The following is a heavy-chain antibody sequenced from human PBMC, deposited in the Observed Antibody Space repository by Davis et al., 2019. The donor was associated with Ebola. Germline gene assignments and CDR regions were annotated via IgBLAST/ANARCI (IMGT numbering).Heavy chain of an antibody. J-gene: IGHJ6*02. V-gene: IGHV1-8*02. CDR3: ARDGVAAPFGDYYYGMDV. Sequence: AASVKVSCKASGYTFTDYYMHWVRQATGQGLEWMGWMNPNSGNTGYAQKFQGRITMTRNISISTAYMELSSLRSEDTAVYYCARDGVAAPFGDYYYGMDVWGQGTTVTVSS. CDR2: MNPNSGNT. D-gene: IGHD3-10*01. CDR1: GYTFTDYY.